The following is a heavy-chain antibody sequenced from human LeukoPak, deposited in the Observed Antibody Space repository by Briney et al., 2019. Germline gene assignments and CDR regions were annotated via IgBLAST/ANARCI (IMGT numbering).Heavy chain of an antibody. D-gene: IGHD3-10*01. V-gene: IGHV3-11*06. CDR2: ISGSSTYT. J-gene: IGHJ3*02. Sequence: KSGGSLRLSCAASGFTFSDYYMSWIRQAPGKGLEWVSYISGSSTYTNYADSVKGRFTISRDNSKNTLYLQMNSLRAEDTAVYYCAREGSGSYYSGAFDIWGQGTMVTVSS. CDR1: GFTFSDYY. CDR3: AREGSGSYYSGAFDI.